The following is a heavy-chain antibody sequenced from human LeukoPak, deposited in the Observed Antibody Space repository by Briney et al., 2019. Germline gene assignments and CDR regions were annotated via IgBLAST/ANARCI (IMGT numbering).Heavy chain of an antibody. CDR1: GFTFSSYG. V-gene: IGHV3-30*02. CDR2: IRYDGSNK. J-gene: IGHJ4*02. CDR3: AKGDNYHPGPVVPAATWDFDY. D-gene: IGHD2-2*01. Sequence: GGSLRLSCAASGFTFSSYGMHWVRQAPGKGLEWVAFIRYDGSNKYYADSVKGRFTISRDNSKNTLYLQMNSLRAEDTAVYYCAKGDNYHPGPVVPAATWDFDYWGQGTLVTVSS.